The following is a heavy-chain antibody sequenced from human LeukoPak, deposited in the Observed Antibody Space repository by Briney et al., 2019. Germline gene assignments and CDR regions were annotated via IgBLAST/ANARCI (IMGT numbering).Heavy chain of an antibody. V-gene: IGHV3-30-3*01. Sequence: GGSLRLSCAASGFTFSSYAMHWVRQAPGKGLEWVAVISYDGSNKYYADSVKGRFTISRDNSKNTLYPQMNSLRAEDTAVYYCARDLSAVAGTGDYWGQGTLVTVSS. J-gene: IGHJ4*02. D-gene: IGHD6-19*01. CDR2: ISYDGSNK. CDR3: ARDLSAVAGTGDY. CDR1: GFTFSSYA.